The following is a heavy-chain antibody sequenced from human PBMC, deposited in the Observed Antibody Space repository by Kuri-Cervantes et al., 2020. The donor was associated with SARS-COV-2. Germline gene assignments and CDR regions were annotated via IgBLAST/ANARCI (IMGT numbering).Heavy chain of an antibody. CDR2: INHSGST. Sequence: SETLSLTCAVYGGSFSGYYWSWIRQPPGKGLEWIGEINHSGSTNYNPSLKSRVTISVDSSKNQFSLKLSSVTAADTAVYYCARDYSSSLFFGRGSNTRRRFDPWGQGTLVTVYS. V-gene: IGHV4-34*01. J-gene: IGHJ5*02. CDR3: ARDYSSSLFFGRGSNTRRRFDP. D-gene: IGHD6-13*01. CDR1: GGSFSGYY.